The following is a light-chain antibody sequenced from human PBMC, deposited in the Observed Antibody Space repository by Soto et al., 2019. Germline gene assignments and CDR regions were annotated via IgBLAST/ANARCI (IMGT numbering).Light chain of an antibody. J-gene: IGLJ3*02. CDR3: CSYTTSSSWV. CDR1: STDVGGYNF. V-gene: IGLV2-14*01. CDR2: EVS. Sequence: QSALTQPASVSGSPGQSITISCTGTSTDVGGYNFVSWYQQHPGKVPKLMIYEVSNWPSGVSNRFSGSKSGNTASLTISGLQTEDEADYYCCSYTTSSSWVFGGGTKLTVL.